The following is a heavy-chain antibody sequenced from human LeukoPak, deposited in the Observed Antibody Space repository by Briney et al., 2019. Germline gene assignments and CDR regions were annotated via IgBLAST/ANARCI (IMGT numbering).Heavy chain of an antibody. Sequence: SETLSLTCTASGYTISSGYYCGCLRQPPGKGLEWIGTIYNSGTTYYNPSLESRVTISIDPSKNQFSLNLSAVTAADTGIYYCARGNYYMDVWGKGTTVTVSS. V-gene: IGHV4-38-2*02. CDR3: ARGNYYMDV. J-gene: IGHJ6*03. CDR1: GYTISSGYY. CDR2: IYNSGTT.